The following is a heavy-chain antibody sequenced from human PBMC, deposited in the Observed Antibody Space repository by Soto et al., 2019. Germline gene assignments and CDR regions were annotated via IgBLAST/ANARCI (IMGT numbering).Heavy chain of an antibody. D-gene: IGHD3-10*01. V-gene: IGHV3-23*01. CDR1: GFTFSSYA. CDR3: AKDLMVRGAYDY. CDR2: IRGSGGST. J-gene: IGHJ4*02. Sequence: EVQLLESGGGLVQPGGSLRLSCAASGFTFSSYAMSWVRQAPGKGLEWVSAIRGSGGSTYYADSVKGRFTISRDNSKNTLYLQMNSLRAEDTAVYYCAKDLMVRGAYDYWGQGTLVTVSS.